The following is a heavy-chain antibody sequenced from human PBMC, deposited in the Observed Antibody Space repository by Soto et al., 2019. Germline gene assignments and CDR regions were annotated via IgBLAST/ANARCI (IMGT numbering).Heavy chain of an antibody. CDR1: GFTFSNYA. V-gene: IGHV3-23*01. D-gene: IGHD3-10*01. J-gene: IGHJ4*02. CDR3: ASKLTFGSSSDY. Sequence: LRLSCAASGFTFSNYAMNWVRQAPGKGLEWVSTIGGSGAPTYYADSVRGRFTISRDNSKNTLYLQMNSLRDEDTAVYFCASKLTFGSSSDYWGQGTLVTVSS. CDR2: IGGSGAPT.